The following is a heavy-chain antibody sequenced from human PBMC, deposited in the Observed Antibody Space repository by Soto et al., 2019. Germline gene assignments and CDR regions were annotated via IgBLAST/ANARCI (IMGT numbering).Heavy chain of an antibody. CDR3: ARDFGYDDV. CDR1: VFTFSNYN. Sequence: GGSLRLSCAASVFTFSNYNMNWVRQAPGKGLEWVSHIGGARSTAIYYADSVKGRFTISRDNAENSLYLQMNSLRDEDTAVYYCARDFGYDDVWGQGTTVTVSS. V-gene: IGHV3-48*02. D-gene: IGHD3-22*01. J-gene: IGHJ6*02. CDR2: IGGARSTAI.